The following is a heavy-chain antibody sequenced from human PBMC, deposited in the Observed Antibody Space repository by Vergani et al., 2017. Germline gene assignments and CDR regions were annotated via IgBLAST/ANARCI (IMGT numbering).Heavy chain of an antibody. CDR1: GFSLSTSGVG. Sequence: QITLKESGPTLVKPTQTLTLTCTFSGFSLSTSGVGVGWIRQPPGKALEWLALIYWDDDKRYSPSLKSRLTITKDTSKNQVVLTMTNMDPVDTATYYCAHSPDCSSTSCYGEYGTSFDYWGQGTLVTVSS. J-gene: IGHJ4*02. D-gene: IGHD2-2*01. CDR2: IYWDDDK. V-gene: IGHV2-5*02. CDR3: AHSPDCSSTSCYGEYGTSFDY.